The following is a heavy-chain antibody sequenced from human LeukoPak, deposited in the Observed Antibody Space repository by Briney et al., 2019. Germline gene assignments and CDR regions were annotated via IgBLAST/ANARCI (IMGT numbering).Heavy chain of an antibody. J-gene: IGHJ6*02. CDR2: IRSKAYGATT. CDR1: GFTSGDYA. V-gene: IGHV3-49*04. CDR3: TRLGFNYYGMDV. Sequence: GGSLRLSCTASGFTSGDYAMNWVRQAPGKGLEWVGFIRSKAYGATTEYGASVRGRFTISRDDSKSIAYLEMNSLKTEDTAVYFCTRLGFNYYGMDVWGQGTTVTVSS. D-gene: IGHD1-26*01.